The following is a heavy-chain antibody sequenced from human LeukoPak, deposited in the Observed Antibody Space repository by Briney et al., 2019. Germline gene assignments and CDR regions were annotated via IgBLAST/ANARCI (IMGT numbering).Heavy chain of an antibody. V-gene: IGHV3-7*01. Sequence: GGSLRLSCAASGFTFSSYAMSWVRQAPGKGLEWVANIKQDGSEKYYVDSVKGRLTISRDNAKNSLYLQMNSLRAEDTAVYYCARDRWGYSYGGDWGQGTLVTVSS. CDR2: IKQDGSEK. J-gene: IGHJ4*02. D-gene: IGHD5-18*01. CDR3: ARDRWGYSYGGD. CDR1: GFTFSSYA.